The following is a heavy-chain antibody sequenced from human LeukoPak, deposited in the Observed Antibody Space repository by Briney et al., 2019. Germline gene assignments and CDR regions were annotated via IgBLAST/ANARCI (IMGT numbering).Heavy chain of an antibody. CDR3: PRDTPIVVVPRELDY. D-gene: IGHD2-2*01. J-gene: IGHJ4*02. Sequence: ASVTLSCKASGYTFTSYGISWVRQAPGQGLEWMGWISAYNGNTNYAQKPQGRVTMTTDTSSSTAYMELRSLRSDDTAVYYCPRDTPIVVVPRELDYWGQGTLVTVSS. CDR1: GYTFTSYG. V-gene: IGHV1-18*01. CDR2: ISAYNGNT.